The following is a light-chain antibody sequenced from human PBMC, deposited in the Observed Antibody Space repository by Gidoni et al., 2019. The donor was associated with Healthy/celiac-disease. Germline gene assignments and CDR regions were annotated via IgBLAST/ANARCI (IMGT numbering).Light chain of an antibody. CDR1: QHISNY. J-gene: IGKJ2*01. Sequence: DIPMTQSPSSLSASVGDRVTITCQASQHISNYLNWYQQKPGKAPNRLIYDASNLETVVPSRCSGSGSGTEITFTISSVQNEEMATYYCQQYDNLPRTFGQGTKLEIK. V-gene: IGKV1-33*01. CDR2: DAS. CDR3: QQYDNLPRT.